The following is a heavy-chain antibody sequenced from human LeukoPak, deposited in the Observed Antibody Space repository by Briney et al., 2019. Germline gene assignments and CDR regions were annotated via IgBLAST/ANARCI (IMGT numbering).Heavy chain of an antibody. V-gene: IGHV3-53*01. CDR3: TKLKGWYGEGFFDY. J-gene: IGHJ4*01. Sequence: QPGGSLRLSCAASGFTVSSNYMSWVRQPAGKGLEWVSVLYSGGANFYADSVKGRFTISRDTSKNTLYLQMNDLRADDTAVYYCTKLKGWYGEGFFDYWGQGTLVTVSS. D-gene: IGHD6-19*01. CDR2: LYSGGAN. CDR1: GFTVSSNY.